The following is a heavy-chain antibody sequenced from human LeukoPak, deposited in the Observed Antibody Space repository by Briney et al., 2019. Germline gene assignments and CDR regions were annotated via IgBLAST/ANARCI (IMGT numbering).Heavy chain of an antibody. J-gene: IGHJ4*02. CDR1: GFTVSSNY. CDR2: IYRDGST. V-gene: IGHV3-53*01. CDR3: ARDTYGKNYFDY. Sequence: GGSLRLSCAASGFTVSSNYMSWVRQAPGKGLEWVSVIYRDGSTYYADSVKGRFTISRDNSKNTLYLQMNSLRAEDTAVYYCARDTYGKNYFDYWGRGTLVTVSS. D-gene: IGHD3-10*01.